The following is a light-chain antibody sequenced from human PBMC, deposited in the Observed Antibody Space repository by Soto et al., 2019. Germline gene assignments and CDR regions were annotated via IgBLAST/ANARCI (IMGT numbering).Light chain of an antibody. Sequence: QSALTQPASVSGSPGQSITISCTGTSSDVGSYNLVSWYQQHPGKAPKLMIYEGSKRPSGVSNRFSGSKSGNTASLTNSGLQAEDEAGYYCCSYAGSSTGVFGGGTKLTVL. J-gene: IGLJ2*01. CDR1: SSDVGSYNL. CDR3: CSYAGSSTGV. V-gene: IGLV2-23*01. CDR2: EGS.